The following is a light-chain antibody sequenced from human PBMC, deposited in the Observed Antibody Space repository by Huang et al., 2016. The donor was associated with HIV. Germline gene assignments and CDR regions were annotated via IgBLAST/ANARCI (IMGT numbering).Light chain of an antibody. CDR2: DAS. CDR1: QSIGNW. Sequence: DIQMTQSPSTLSASVGDRVIITCRASQSIGNWLAWFQQKQGRAPKLLIYDASNLQNGVPSRFSGSGSGTVFTLTNDNLQPEDYSTYYCQQYNTPPYRFGQGTKVDIK. V-gene: IGKV1-5*01. CDR3: QQYNTPPYR. J-gene: IGKJ2*03.